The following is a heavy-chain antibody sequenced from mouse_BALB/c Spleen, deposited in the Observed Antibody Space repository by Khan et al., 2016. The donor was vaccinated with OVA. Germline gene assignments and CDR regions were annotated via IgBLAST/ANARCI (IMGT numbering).Heavy chain of an antibody. Sequence: EVQLVESGGDLVKPGGSLKLSCSASGFTFSTYAMSWVRQTPEKRLEWVATINSGGDYIYYPDSVKGRFTISRDNAKNTLSLQMSSLRSEDTAMFYCARHNYGPFAYWGQGTLFSVSA. J-gene: IGHJ3*01. CDR1: GFTFSTYA. CDR3: ARHNYGPFAY. D-gene: IGHD1-1*01. CDR2: INSGGDYI. V-gene: IGHV5-9-3*01.